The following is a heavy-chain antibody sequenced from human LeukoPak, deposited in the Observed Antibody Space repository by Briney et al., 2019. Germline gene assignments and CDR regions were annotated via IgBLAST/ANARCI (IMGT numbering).Heavy chain of an antibody. J-gene: IGHJ3*02. CDR3: ARYIVPADAFDI. Sequence: SETLSLTCTVSGGSISSYYRSWIRQPPGRGLEWIGYIYYSGSTNYNPSLKSRVTISVDTSKNQFSLKLSSVTAADTAVYYCARYIVPADAFDIWGQGTMVTVSS. CDR1: GGSISSYY. V-gene: IGHV4-59*01. CDR2: IYYSGST. D-gene: IGHD2-2*01.